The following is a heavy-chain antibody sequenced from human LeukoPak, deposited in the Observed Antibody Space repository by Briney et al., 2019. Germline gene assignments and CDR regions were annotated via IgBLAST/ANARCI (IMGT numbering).Heavy chain of an antibody. CDR1: GYTFTGYY. CDR2: INPDSGGT. CDR3: ARSGDYLNWFDP. V-gene: IGHV1-2*02. Sequence: ASVKVSCKASGYTFTGYYMHWVRQAPGQGLEWMGWINPDSGGTNYAQKFQGRVTMTRDTSISTAYMELSRLRSDDTAVYYCARSGDYLNWFDPWGQGTLVTVSS. J-gene: IGHJ5*02. D-gene: IGHD4-17*01.